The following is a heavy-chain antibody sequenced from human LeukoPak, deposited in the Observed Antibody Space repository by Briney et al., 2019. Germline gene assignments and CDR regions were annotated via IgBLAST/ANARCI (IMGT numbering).Heavy chain of an antibody. V-gene: IGHV3-74*01. D-gene: IGHD1-14*01. J-gene: IGHJ4*02. CDR2: LRGDGNFT. Sequence: GGSLRLSCAASGFTFSSSWMHWVRQAPGKGLVWVSRLRGDGNFTNYADPVKGRFTISRDNSKNTLYLQMNSLRAEDTALYYCARLVVAAGIAYYDYWGQGTLVTVSS. CDR1: GFTFSSSW. CDR3: ARLVVAAGIAYYDY.